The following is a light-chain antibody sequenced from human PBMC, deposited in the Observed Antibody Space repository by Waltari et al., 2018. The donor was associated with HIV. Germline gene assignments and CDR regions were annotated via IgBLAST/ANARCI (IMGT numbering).Light chain of an antibody. CDR2: NTD. V-gene: IGLV8-61*01. Sequence: QTVVTQEPSLSVSPGKTITLTFRLSSAYGPTSFFHRWYQLTPGQPPRSLLYNTDVRSSGFPDRFSGSIVGNKAALTFTGAQAEDESVYYCALYVRSGRVFGGGTRLTVL. CDR3: ALYVRSGRV. CDR1: SAYGPTSFF. J-gene: IGLJ2*01.